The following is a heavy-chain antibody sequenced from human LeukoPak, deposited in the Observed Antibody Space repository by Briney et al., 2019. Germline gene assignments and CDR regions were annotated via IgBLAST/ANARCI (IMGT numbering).Heavy chain of an antibody. CDR3: ASGPSDSNYYYYGMDV. Sequence: SETLSLTCAVYGGSFSGYYWSWNRQPPGKGLEWIGEINHSGSTNYNPSLKSRVTISVDTSKNQFSLKLSSVTAADTAVYYCASGPSDSNYYYYGMDVWGQGTTVTVSS. V-gene: IGHV4-34*01. J-gene: IGHJ6*02. D-gene: IGHD3/OR15-3a*01. CDR1: GGSFSGYY. CDR2: INHSGST.